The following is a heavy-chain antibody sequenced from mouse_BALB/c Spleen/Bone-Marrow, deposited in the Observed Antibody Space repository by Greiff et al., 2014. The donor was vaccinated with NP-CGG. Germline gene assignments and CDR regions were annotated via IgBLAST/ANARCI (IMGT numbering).Heavy chain of an antibody. V-gene: IGHV5-12*02. CDR3: ARQGYDVAMDY. CDR2: ISNGGGST. D-gene: IGHD2-14*01. J-gene: IGHJ4*01. CDR1: GFTFSDYY. Sequence: EVKVEESGAGLVQPGGSLKLSCATSGFTFSDYYMFWVRQTPEKRLEWVAYISNGGGSTYYPDTVKGRFTISRDNAKNTLYLQMSRLKSEDTAMYYCARQGYDVAMDYWGQGTSVAVSS.